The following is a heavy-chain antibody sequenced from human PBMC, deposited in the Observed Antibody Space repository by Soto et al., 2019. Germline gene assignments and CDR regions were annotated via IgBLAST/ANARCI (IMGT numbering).Heavy chain of an antibody. V-gene: IGHV3-30*18. J-gene: IGHJ6*02. CDR1: GFTFSSYG. Sequence: GGSLRLSCAVSGFTFSSYGMHWVRQAPGKGLEWVAVISYDGSNKYYADSVKGRFTISRDNSKNTLYLQMNSLRAEDTAVYYCAKDRQKSPYYYYGMDVWGQGTTVTVSS. CDR3: AKDRQKSPYYYYGMDV. CDR2: ISYDGSNK.